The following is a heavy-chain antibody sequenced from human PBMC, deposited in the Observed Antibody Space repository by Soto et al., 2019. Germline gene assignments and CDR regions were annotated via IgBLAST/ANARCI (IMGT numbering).Heavy chain of an antibody. CDR2: IVVGSGNT. CDR1: GFAFTSSA. Sequence: SVKVSCKASGFAFTSSAVQWVRQARGQRLEWIGWIVVGSGNTNYAQKFQERVTITRDMSTSTAYMELSSLRSEDTAVYYCAAAGYGDNNYYYYGMDVWGQGTTVTVSS. D-gene: IGHD4-17*01. J-gene: IGHJ6*02. V-gene: IGHV1-58*01. CDR3: AAAGYGDNNYYYYGMDV.